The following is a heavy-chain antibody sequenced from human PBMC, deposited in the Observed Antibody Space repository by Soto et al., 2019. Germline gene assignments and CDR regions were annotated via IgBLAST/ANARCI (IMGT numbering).Heavy chain of an antibody. J-gene: IGHJ5*02. CDR2: TYYRSKWYS. CDR3: AIGPSPLDP. CDR1: GDSVSSNSAA. Sequence: SPTRSLTCAIAGDSVSSNSAALNLITQSPARGLEWLGRTYYRSKWYSYYGPSVKSRITIKPDTSKNQFSLQLNSVTPEDTAVYYCAIGPSPLDPWGQGILVTVS. V-gene: IGHV6-1*01.